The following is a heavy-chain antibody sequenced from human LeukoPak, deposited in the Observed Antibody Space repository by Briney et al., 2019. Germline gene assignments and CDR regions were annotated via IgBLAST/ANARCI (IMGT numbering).Heavy chain of an antibody. V-gene: IGHV5-51*01. Sequence: AGASLQISCKGSGSSINNYWIGWVRPLPGKGLEWMGIIYPADSDIRYSPSFQGQVTISADKSISTVYLQWSSLKASDTAMYYCARQEYCSGGSCYTWFDHWGQGTLVTVSS. CDR2: IYPADSDI. J-gene: IGHJ5*02. CDR3: ARQEYCSGGSCYTWFDH. D-gene: IGHD2-15*01. CDR1: GSSINNYW.